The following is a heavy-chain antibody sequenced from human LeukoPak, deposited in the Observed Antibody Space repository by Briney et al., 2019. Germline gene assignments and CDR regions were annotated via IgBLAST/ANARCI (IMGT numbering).Heavy chain of an antibody. D-gene: IGHD3-10*01. CDR2: IKSKTDGGTT. CDR3: TTDLLMVRGVITHYYYYYGMDV. Sequence: GGSLRLSCAASGFTLSNAWMSWVRQAPGKGLEWVGRIKSKTDGGTTDYAAPVKGRFTISRDDSKNTLYLQMNSLKTEDTAVYYCTTDLLMVRGVITHYYYYYGMDVWGQGTTVAVSS. J-gene: IGHJ6*02. CDR1: GFTLSNAW. V-gene: IGHV3-15*01.